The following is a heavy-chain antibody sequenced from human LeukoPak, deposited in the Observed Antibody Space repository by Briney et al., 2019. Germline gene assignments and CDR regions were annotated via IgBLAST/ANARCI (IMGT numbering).Heavy chain of an antibody. CDR1: GGXISSGGYY. D-gene: IGHD4-17*01. V-gene: IGHV4-31*03. Sequence: PSETLSLTCTVSGGXISSGGYYWSWIRQLPGKRLEWIGYISYTGNSYYNPSLKSRVTISVDTSKNQFSLRLSSVTAADTAVYYCARDVDGDYLHFDYWGQGSLVTVSS. CDR3: ARDVDGDYLHFDY. J-gene: IGHJ4*02. CDR2: ISYTGNS.